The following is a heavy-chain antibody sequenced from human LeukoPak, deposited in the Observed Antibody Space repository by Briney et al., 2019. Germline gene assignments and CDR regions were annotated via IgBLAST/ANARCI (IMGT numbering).Heavy chain of an antibody. J-gene: IGHJ5*02. CDR2: FSGYNGNT. CDR3: ARDLYCSSTSCYWYWFDP. V-gene: IGHV1-18*01. CDR1: GYTFTSYG. Sequence: GASVKVSCKASGYTFTSYGSRWGPQAPEPGLKPMGWFSGYNGNTNYAQQLQGRVTMTTDTSTSTAYMELRSLRSDDTAVYYCARDLYCSSTSCYWYWFDPWGQGTLVTVSS. D-gene: IGHD2-2*01.